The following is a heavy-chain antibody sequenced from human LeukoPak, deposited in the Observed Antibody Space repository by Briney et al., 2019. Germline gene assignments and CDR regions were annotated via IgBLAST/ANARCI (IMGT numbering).Heavy chain of an antibody. V-gene: IGHV4-34*01. Sequence: SETLSLTCAVYGGSFSGYYWSWIRQPPGKGLEWIGEINHSGSTNYNPSLKSRVTISVDTSKNQFSLKLSSVTAADTAVYYCARARGEPFLYYYYYYGMDVWGQGTTVTVSS. J-gene: IGHJ6*02. CDR1: GGSFSGYY. CDR2: INHSGST. D-gene: IGHD1-14*01. CDR3: ARARGEPFLYYYYYYGMDV.